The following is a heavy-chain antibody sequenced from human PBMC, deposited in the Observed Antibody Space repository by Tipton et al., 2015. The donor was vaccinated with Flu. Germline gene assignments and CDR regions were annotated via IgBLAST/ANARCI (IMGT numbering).Heavy chain of an antibody. D-gene: IGHD3-3*01. V-gene: IGHV1-2*06. CDR3: ASGDVLRFLAWYQAVAY. CDR2: INPNSGGT. J-gene: IGHJ4*02. Sequence: QVQLVQSGPEGKKPGASVKVSCKASGYTFTGYYMPWVRQAPGQGLEWMGRINPNSGGTNYAQQFQGRVTMTRDTSISTAYMELSRLRSDDTAVYYCASGDVLRFLAWYQAVAYWGQGTRVTVSS. CDR1: GYTFTGYY.